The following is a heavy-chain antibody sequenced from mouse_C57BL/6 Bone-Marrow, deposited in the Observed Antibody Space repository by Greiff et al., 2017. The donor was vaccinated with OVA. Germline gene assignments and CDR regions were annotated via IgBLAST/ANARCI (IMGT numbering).Heavy chain of an antibody. J-gene: IGHJ2*01. CDR1: GYTFTDYY. Sequence: EVQLQQSGPVLVKPGASVKMSCKASGYTFTDYYMNWVKQSHGKSLEWIGVINPYNGGTSYNQKFKGKATLTVDKSSSTAYMELNSLTSEDSAVYYCARAGGHYYGSSYEWGQGTTLTVSS. CDR2: INPYNGGT. D-gene: IGHD1-1*01. V-gene: IGHV1-19*01. CDR3: ARAGGHYYGSSYE.